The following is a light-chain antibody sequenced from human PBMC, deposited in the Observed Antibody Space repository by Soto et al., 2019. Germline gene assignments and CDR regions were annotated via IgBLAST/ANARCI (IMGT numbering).Light chain of an antibody. CDR3: QQANSFPRT. Sequence: DIQMTQSPSSLSASVGDRVTITCRASQGIRNDLSWYQQKPGEAPKRLVYVASSLDGGVPARFSGSGSGTEFTLTISCLQSEDFATYYCQQANSFPRTFGQGTKVDIK. CDR2: VAS. V-gene: IGKV1-17*01. CDR1: QGIRND. J-gene: IGKJ1*01.